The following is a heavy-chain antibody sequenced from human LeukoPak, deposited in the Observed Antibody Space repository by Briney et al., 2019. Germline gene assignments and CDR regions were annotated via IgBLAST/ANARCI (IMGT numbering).Heavy chain of an antibody. V-gene: IGHV1-2*02. Sequence: ASVKVSCKASGYTFTTYYIHWVRQAPGQGLEWMGWINPNSGGTNYAQKFQGRVHMTRDTSISTAYMELSRLRSDDTALYYCARVVYYFYAMDVWGQGTTVTVSS. J-gene: IGHJ6*02. CDR1: GYTFTTYY. CDR3: ARVVYYFYAMDV. CDR2: INPNSGGT. D-gene: IGHD2-8*01.